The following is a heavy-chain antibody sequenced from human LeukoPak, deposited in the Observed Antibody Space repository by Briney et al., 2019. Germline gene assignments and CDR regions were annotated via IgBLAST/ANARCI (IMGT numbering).Heavy chain of an antibody. Sequence: PSETLSLTCTVSGGSISSYYWSWIRQPPGKGLEWIGYIYYSGTTNYNPSLKSRVTISVDTSKNQFSLKLSSVTAADTAVYYCARHGSSWYQNWFDPWGQGTLVTVSS. CDR3: ARHGSSWYQNWFDP. V-gene: IGHV4-59*08. CDR1: GGSISSYY. D-gene: IGHD6-13*01. J-gene: IGHJ5*02. CDR2: IYYSGTT.